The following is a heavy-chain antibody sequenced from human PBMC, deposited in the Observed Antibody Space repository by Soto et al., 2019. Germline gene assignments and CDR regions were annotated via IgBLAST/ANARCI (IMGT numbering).Heavy chain of an antibody. CDR3: ARSYDSSGYYYGAFDY. CDR1: GGSISSGGYS. J-gene: IGHJ4*02. CDR2: IYHSGST. D-gene: IGHD3-22*01. V-gene: IGHV4-30-2*01. Sequence: SETLSLTCAVSGGSISSGGYSWSWIRQAPGKGLEWIGYIYHSGSTYYNPSLKSRVTISVDRSKNQFSLKLSSVTAADTAVYYCARSYDSSGYYYGAFDYWGQGTLVTVSS.